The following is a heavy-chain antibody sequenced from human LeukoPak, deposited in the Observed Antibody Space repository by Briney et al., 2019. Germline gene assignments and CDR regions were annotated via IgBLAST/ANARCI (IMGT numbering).Heavy chain of an antibody. D-gene: IGHD6-6*01. Sequence: GGSLGLSCTASGFTFGDYAMSWVRQAPGEGLEWVGFIRSKAYGGTTEYAASVKGGFTISRDDSKSIAYLQMNSLKTEDTAVYYCTRVGAARSFDYWGQGTLVTVSS. CDR2: IRSKAYGGTT. J-gene: IGHJ4*02. CDR3: TRVGAARSFDY. CDR1: GFTFGDYA. V-gene: IGHV3-49*04.